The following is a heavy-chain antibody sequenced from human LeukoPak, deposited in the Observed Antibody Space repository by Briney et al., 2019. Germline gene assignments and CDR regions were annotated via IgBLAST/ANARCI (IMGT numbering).Heavy chain of an antibody. D-gene: IGHD2-15*01. J-gene: IGHJ4*02. V-gene: IGHV3-7*01. CDR3: VREDGYYSGGNCYSYFDS. CDR2: IKKTGSET. Sequence: GGSLRLSCAASGFTFSHFWMSWVRQAPGKGLEWVAYIKKTGSETYYVDSVKGRFTITRDNTRNSLFLQMYSLRAEDTAVYFCVREDGYYSGGNCYSYFDSWGQGTLVTVSS. CDR1: GFTFSHFW.